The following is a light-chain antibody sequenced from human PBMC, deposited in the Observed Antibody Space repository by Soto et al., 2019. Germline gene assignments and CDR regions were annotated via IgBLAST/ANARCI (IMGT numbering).Light chain of an antibody. V-gene: IGLV2-14*01. CDR1: SSDVGGYNY. CDR3: SSYTSSSPYV. J-gene: IGLJ1*01. Sequence: QSVLTQPASVSGSPGQSITISCTGTSSDVGGYNYVSWYQQHPGKAPKLMIYEVSNRPSGVSNRFSGSKSGNTASLTISGLQAEDEADYHSSSYTSSSPYVFGTGTKVTVL. CDR2: EVS.